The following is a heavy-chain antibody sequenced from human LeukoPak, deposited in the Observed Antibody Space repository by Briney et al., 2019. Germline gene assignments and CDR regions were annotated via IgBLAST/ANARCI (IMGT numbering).Heavy chain of an antibody. J-gene: IGHJ4*02. CDR1: GGSINNGGYY. CDR3: ARLHYGSSDY. CDR2: IYYSGSS. V-gene: IGHV4-31*03. Sequence: SETLSLTCTVSGGSINNGGYYWSWIRQHPGKGLEWIGYIYYSGSSYYNPSLRSRVTISVDTSKNHFSLKLSSVTAADTAVYYCARLHYGSSDYWGQGTLVTVSS. D-gene: IGHD3-16*01.